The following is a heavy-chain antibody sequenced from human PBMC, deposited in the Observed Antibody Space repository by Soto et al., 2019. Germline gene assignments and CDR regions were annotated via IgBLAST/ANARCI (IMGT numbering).Heavy chain of an antibody. V-gene: IGHV4-31*03. CDR2: IYNSGTT. CDR1: GGSITRGGYY. J-gene: IGHJ5*02. Sequence: SETLSLTCTVSGGSITRGGYYWSWIRQHPGKGLEWIGYIYNSGTTYYNPSLKSRVTISVDTSKNQFSLKLTSVTAADTAVYNCARDPAPWGQGTLVTVSS. CDR3: ARDPAP.